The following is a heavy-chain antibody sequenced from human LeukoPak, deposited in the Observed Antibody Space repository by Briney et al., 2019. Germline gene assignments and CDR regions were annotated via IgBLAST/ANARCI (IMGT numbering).Heavy chain of an antibody. Sequence: PSETLSLTCTVSDGSISSYYWSWIRQPAGKGLEWIGRLYTSGSTNYNPSLKSRVTMSVDTSKNQSSLKLSSVTAADTAVYYCACSSSGWFWNYWGQGTLVTVSS. J-gene: IGHJ4*02. V-gene: IGHV4-4*07. CDR2: LYTSGST. D-gene: IGHD6-19*01. CDR3: ACSSSGWFWNY. CDR1: DGSISSYY.